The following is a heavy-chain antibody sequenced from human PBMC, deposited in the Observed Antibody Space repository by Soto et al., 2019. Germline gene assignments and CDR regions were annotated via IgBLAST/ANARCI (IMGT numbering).Heavy chain of an antibody. V-gene: IGHV5-51*01. CDR2: IHTVDSDT. Sequence: GESLKISSKGSGYNFTSYLIGRVRQMPGKGLECMGIIHTVDSDTRYSPSFQGQVTISADKTITTAYLQWSSLKASDTAMYYCARHYCSSTSCYPVYYYYYGMDVWGQGTTVTVSS. CDR3: ARHYCSSTSCYPVYYYYYGMDV. D-gene: IGHD2-2*01. J-gene: IGHJ6*02. CDR1: GYNFTSYL.